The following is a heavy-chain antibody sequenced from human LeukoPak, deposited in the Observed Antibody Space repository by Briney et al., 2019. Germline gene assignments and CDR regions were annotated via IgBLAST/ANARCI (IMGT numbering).Heavy chain of an antibody. J-gene: IGHJ5*02. CDR2: ISGYNGNT. Sequence: ASVKVSCKASGYTFTSYGITWVRQTPGQGLEWMGWISGYNGNTNYAQKLQGRVTMTRDTSISTAYMELRGLRSEDTAVYYCVRDGEGVAISVNYWFDPWGQGTLVTVSS. CDR3: VRDGEGVAISVNYWFDP. V-gene: IGHV1-18*01. CDR1: GYTFTSYG. D-gene: IGHD3-10*01.